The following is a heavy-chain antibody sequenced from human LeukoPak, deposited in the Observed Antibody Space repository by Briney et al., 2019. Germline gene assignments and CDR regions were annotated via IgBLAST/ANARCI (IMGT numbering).Heavy chain of an antibody. CDR3: ARVSSDSGSFYSD. D-gene: IGHD3-10*01. V-gene: IGHV3-74*01. CDR2: INSDGSST. J-gene: IGHJ1*01. Sequence: GGSLRLSCAASGFTFSSYWMHWVRQVPGKGLVWVSRINSDGSSTSYEDSVKGRFTIFRDNAKNTLYLQMNGRRAEDTALYYCARVSSDSGSFYSDWGQGTLVTVSS. CDR1: GFTFSSYW.